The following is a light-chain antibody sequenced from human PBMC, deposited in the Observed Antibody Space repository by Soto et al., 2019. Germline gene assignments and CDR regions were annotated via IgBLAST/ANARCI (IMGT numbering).Light chain of an antibody. J-gene: IGKJ1*01. Sequence: DIQMTQSPSTLSGSVGDRVTITCRASQTISSWLAWYQQKPGKAPKLLIYKASTLKSGVPSRFSGSGSGTDFTLTISRLEPEDFAVYYCQQYGTSSRTFGQGTKVDIK. CDR2: KAS. CDR3: QQYGTSSRT. CDR1: QTISSW. V-gene: IGKV1-5*03.